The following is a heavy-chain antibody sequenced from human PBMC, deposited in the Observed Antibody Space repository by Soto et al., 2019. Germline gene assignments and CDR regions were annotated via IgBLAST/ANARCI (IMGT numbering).Heavy chain of an antibody. V-gene: IGHV4-59*01. J-gene: IGHJ4*02. D-gene: IGHD2-2*01. Sequence: QLQLQESGPGLVKPSETLSLTCTVSGGSITGYYWSWIRQPPGKGLEWIGYIYYSGSTNYNPSPTSRGTISVDTSKNQFSRRLSSVPAADTAVYYCARRPYHHLEYWGQGILVTVSS. CDR1: GGSITGYY. CDR2: IYYSGST. CDR3: ARRPYHHLEY.